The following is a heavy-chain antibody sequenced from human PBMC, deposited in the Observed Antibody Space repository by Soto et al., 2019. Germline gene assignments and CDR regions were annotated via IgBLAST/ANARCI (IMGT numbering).Heavy chain of an antibody. CDR3: ARQGGKQWLMENAFDI. Sequence: EVQLVQSGSEVKKPGESLKISCKGSGYSFTSYWIGWLRQMLGKGLEWMGIIYPGDSDTRYSPSFQGQVTISADKSISTAYLQWSSLKASDTAMYYCARQGGKQWLMENAFDIWGQGTMVTVSS. D-gene: IGHD6-19*01. CDR1: GYSFTSYW. J-gene: IGHJ3*02. CDR2: IYPGDSDT. V-gene: IGHV5-51*01.